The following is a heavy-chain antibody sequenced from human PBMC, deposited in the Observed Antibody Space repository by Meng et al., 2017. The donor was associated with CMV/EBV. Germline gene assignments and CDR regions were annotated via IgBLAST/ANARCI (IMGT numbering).Heavy chain of an antibody. CDR1: GGSISSYY. V-gene: IGHV4-4*07. CDR3: ARHGDTAMVVGIDY. J-gene: IGHJ4*02. D-gene: IGHD5-18*01. Sequence: QVQLQESCPGLVQPSEALSLPCSVFGGSISSYYWSWIRQPAGKGLEWIGRIYTSGSTNYNPSLKSRVTMSVDTSKNQFSLKLSSVTAADTAVYYCARHGDTAMVVGIDYWGQGTLVTVSS. CDR2: IYTSGST.